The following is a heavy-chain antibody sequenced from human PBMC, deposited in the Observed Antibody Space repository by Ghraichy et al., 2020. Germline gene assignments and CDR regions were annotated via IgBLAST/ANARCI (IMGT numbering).Heavy chain of an antibody. Sequence: PGGSLRLSCAASGFTFSSYAMHWVRQAPGKGLEWVALISYDGSKNYYADSVKGRFTISRDNSKNTLYLQMNSLRSEDTAVYYCAKDKYVGSGWYAFDYWGQGTLVTVSS. D-gene: IGHD6-19*01. J-gene: IGHJ4*02. CDR1: GFTFSSYA. V-gene: IGHV3-30*18. CDR2: ISYDGSKN. CDR3: AKDKYVGSGWYAFDY.